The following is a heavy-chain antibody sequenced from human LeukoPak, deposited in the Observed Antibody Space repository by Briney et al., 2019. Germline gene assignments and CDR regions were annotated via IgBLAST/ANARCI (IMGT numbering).Heavy chain of an antibody. CDR2: IYHSGST. CDR1: GYSISSGYY. CDR3: ARDLPYDFWSGYRLNWFDP. D-gene: IGHD3-3*01. J-gene: IGHJ5*02. V-gene: IGHV4-38-2*02. Sequence: PSETLSLTCTVSGYSISSGYYWGWIRQPPGKGLEWIGSIYHSGSTYYNPSLKSRVTISVDTSKNQFSLKLSSVTAADTAVYYCARDLPYDFWSGYRLNWFDPWGQGTLVTVSS.